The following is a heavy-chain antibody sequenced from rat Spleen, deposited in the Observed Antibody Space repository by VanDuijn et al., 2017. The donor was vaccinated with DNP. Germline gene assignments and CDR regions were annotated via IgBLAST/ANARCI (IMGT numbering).Heavy chain of an antibody. CDR2: IIYGGSRT. Sequence: EVQLVESGGGLVQPGRSLKLSCAASGFTFSDYNMAWVRQAPKKGLEWVATIIYGGSRTQYRDSVKGRFTISRDNAKTTLYLQMDSLRSEDTATYYCATHLPRGAYAMDAWGQGTSVTVSS. CDR1: GFTFSDYN. V-gene: IGHV5S10*01. D-gene: IGHD1-11*01. CDR3: ATHLPRGAYAMDA. J-gene: IGHJ4*01.